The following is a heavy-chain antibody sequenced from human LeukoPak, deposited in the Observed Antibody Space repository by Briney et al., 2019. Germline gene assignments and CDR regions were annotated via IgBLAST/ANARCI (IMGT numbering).Heavy chain of an antibody. D-gene: IGHD3-22*01. Sequence: PGGSLRLSCAASGFTFSSYSMIWVRQAPGKGLEWVSYISSSSSTIYYADSVKGRFTISRDNAKNSLYLQMNSLRAEDTAVYYCATITMIVVVIGNYYYYMDVWGKGTTVTVSS. J-gene: IGHJ6*03. CDR2: ISSSSSTI. CDR3: ATITMIVVVIGNYYYYMDV. CDR1: GFTFSSYS. V-gene: IGHV3-48*01.